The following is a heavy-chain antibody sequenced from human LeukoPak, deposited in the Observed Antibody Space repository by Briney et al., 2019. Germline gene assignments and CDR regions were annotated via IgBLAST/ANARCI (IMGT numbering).Heavy chain of an antibody. CDR2: IIPIFGTA. Sequence: GASVKVSCKASGGTFSSYAISWVRQAPGQGLEWMGGIIPIFGTANYAQKFQGRVTITADESTSTAYMELSSLRSEDTAVYYCAREFRDDYGDPLFDYWGQGTLVTVSS. V-gene: IGHV1-69*13. CDR3: AREFRDDYGDPLFDY. CDR1: GGTFSSYA. J-gene: IGHJ4*02. D-gene: IGHD4-17*01.